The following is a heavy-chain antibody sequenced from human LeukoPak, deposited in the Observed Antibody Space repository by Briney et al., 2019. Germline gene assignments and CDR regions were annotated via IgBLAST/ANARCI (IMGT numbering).Heavy chain of an antibody. CDR1: GYTFIAYY. D-gene: IGHD6-6*01. CDR2: LNPNSGGT. V-gene: IGHV1-2*02. J-gene: IGHJ4*02. Sequence: ASVKVSCKASGYTFIAYYIQWVRQAPGQGLEWMGWLNPNSGGTNYAQKFQGRVTMTRDTSLSTAYMEVSRLISDDTAVFYCARGFSSVGLPTDFDYWGQGTLVTVSS. CDR3: ARGFSSVGLPTDFDY.